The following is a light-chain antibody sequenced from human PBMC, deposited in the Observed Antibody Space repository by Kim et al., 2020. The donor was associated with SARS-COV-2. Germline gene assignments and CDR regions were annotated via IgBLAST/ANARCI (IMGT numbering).Light chain of an antibody. CDR3: QQYDNLPLT. Sequence: DIQMTQSPSSLSASLGDRVTITCQASQPISNYLNWYQQKPGKAPNLLISDGSNLETGVPSRFSGSGSGTDFTFSISTLQPEDIATYYCQQYDNLPLTFGGGTKVDIK. V-gene: IGKV1-33*01. CDR2: DGS. CDR1: QPISNY. J-gene: IGKJ4*01.